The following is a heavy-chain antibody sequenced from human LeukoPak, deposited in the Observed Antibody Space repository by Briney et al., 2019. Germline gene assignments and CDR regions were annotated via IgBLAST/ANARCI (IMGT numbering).Heavy chain of an antibody. CDR3: AKRYYYDSSGYYDFYYFDY. V-gene: IGHV3-23*01. Sequence: GGSLRLSCAASGFTFSSYAMSWVRQAPGKGLEWVSAISGSGGSTYYADSVKGRFTISRDNSKNTLYLQMNSLRAEDTAVYYCAKRYYYDSSGYYDFYYFDYWGQGTLVTVSS. D-gene: IGHD3-22*01. CDR2: ISGSGGST. J-gene: IGHJ4*02. CDR1: GFTFSSYA.